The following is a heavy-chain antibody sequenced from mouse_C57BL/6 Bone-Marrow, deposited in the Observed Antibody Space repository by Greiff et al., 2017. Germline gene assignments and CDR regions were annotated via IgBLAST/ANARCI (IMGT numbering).Heavy chain of an antibody. CDR3: TCNYYWYFDV. V-gene: IGHV14-4*01. J-gene: IGHJ1*03. Sequence: VQLQQSGAELVRPGASVTLSCTASGFYIKDAYMPWVKQRPERGLAWIGWLDPENGDTEYASKFQGRATITADTSSNTAYLQLSSLTSEDTAVYYCTCNYYWYFDVWGTGTTVTVSS. CDR2: LDPENGDT. CDR1: GFYIKDAY. D-gene: IGHD2-1*01.